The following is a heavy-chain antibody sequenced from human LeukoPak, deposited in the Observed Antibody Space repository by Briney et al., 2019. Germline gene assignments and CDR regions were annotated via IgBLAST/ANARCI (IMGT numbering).Heavy chain of an antibody. Sequence: ASVKVSCKASGGIFNNYIFSWVRQAPGQGLEWMGGIIPNIGATTYAQKFQGRVTITADESTTTVYMELSSLRSEDTAFYYCARDWGLIGSTDWGGHEDWFDPWGQGTLVTVST. J-gene: IGHJ5*02. V-gene: IGHV1-69*01. CDR2: IIPNIGAT. CDR1: GGIFNNYI. CDR3: ARDWGLIGSTDWGGHEDWFDP. D-gene: IGHD1-20*01.